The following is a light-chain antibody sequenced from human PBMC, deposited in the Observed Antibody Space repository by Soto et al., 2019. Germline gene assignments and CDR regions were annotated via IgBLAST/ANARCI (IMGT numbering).Light chain of an antibody. CDR2: DNN. J-gene: IGLJ1*01. CDR1: SSNIGNNY. V-gene: IGLV1-51*01. Sequence: QSVLTQPPSVSAAPGQKVTISCSGSSSNIGNNYVSWYQQLPGTAPKLLIYDNNKRPSGIPDRFSGYKSGTSATLGITGLQTGDEADYYCGTWDSSLSAYVFGPRTKLTVL. CDR3: GTWDSSLSAYV.